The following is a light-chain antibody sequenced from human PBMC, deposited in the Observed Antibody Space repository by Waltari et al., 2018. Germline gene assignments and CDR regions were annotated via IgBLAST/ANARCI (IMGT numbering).Light chain of an antibody. Sequence: QSVLTQPPSVSGAPGQRVTISCTGSSSNIRAGYGVPWYQQLPGTAPKLLIYGNSNRPSGVPDRFSGSKSGTSASLAITGLQAEDEADYYCQSYDSSLSGHVVFGGGTKLTVL. V-gene: IGLV1-40*01. J-gene: IGLJ2*01. CDR3: QSYDSSLSGHVV. CDR1: SSNIRAGYG. CDR2: GNS.